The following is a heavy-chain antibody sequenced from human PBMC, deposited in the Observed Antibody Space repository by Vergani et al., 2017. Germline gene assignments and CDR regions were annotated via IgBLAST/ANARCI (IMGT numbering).Heavy chain of an antibody. CDR3: VRVKGSNWNDHLYDI. D-gene: IGHD1-1*01. V-gene: IGHV3-72*01. Sequence: EVQVVESGGGLFQLGGSRTLSCAASGFIFSDHYMDGVRQAPGKGLEWVGRIRNKANDYTTQYAASVKGRFTISRDDSKSYLYLQMNSLQTEDTALYYCVRVKGSNWNDHLYDIWGQGTLVTVSS. CDR1: GFIFSDHY. CDR2: IRNKANDYTT. J-gene: IGHJ3*02.